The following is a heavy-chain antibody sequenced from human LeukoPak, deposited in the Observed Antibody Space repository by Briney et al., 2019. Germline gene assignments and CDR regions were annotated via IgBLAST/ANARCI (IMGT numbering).Heavy chain of an antibody. Sequence: SETLSLTCTVSGGSISSSSYYWGWIRQPPGKGLEWIESIYYSGSTYYNPSLKSRVTISVDPSKNQFSLKLSSVTAADTAVYYCASQGLVTFGPLFMLDVWGKGTTVTVSS. CDR3: ASQGLVTFGPLFMLDV. D-gene: IGHD4-23*01. CDR1: GGSISSSSYY. V-gene: IGHV4-39*01. J-gene: IGHJ6*04. CDR2: IYYSGST.